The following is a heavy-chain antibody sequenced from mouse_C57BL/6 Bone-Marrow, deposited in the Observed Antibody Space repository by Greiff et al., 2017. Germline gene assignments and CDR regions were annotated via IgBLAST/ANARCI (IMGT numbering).Heavy chain of an antibody. Sequence: EVQLQESGPGLVKPSQSLSLTCSVTGYSITSGYYWNWIRQFPGNKLEWMGYISYDGSNNYNPSLKNRISITRETSKNQFFLKLNSVTTEDTATYYCARDYYGSSYDYWGQGTTLTVSS. CDR2: ISYDGSN. CDR3: ARDYYGSSYDY. J-gene: IGHJ2*01. D-gene: IGHD1-1*01. V-gene: IGHV3-6*01. CDR1: GYSITSGYY.